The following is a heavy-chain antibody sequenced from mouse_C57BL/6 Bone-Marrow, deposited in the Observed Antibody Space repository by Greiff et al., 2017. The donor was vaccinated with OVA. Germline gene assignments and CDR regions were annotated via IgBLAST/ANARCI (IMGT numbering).Heavy chain of an antibody. Sequence: EVQGVESGGDLVKPGGSLKLSCAASGFTFSSYGMSWVRQTPDKRLEWVATISSGGSYTYYPDSVKGRFTISRDNAKNTLYLQMSSLKSEDTAMYYCARRDYGMDYWGQGTSVTVSS. V-gene: IGHV5-6*01. CDR2: ISSGGSYT. J-gene: IGHJ4*01. CDR3: ARRDYGMDY. CDR1: GFTFSSYG.